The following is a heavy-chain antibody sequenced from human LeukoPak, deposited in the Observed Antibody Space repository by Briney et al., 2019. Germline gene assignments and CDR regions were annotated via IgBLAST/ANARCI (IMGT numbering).Heavy chain of an antibody. CDR1: GYTFTNYA. V-gene: IGHV7-4-1*02. J-gene: IGHJ4*02. Sequence: ASVKVSCKASGYTFTNYAMNWVRQAPGQGLEWMGWIHPSTGNPTYAQGFTGRFVFSLDTSVSTTYLQISSLKAEDTAVYFCARAFQSLGGLSLPDYWGQGTLLTVSS. CDR2: IHPSTGNP. CDR3: ARAFQSLGGLSLPDY. D-gene: IGHD3-16*02.